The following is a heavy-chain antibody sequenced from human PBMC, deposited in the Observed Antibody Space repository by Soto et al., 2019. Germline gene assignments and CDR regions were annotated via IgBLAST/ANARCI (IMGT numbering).Heavy chain of an antibody. D-gene: IGHD5-18*01. CDR2: IYPGDSDT. J-gene: IGHJ4*02. CDR3: ARHDVDTAMVPNSIDY. Sequence: GESLKISCKGSGYSFTSYWIGWVRQMPGKGLEWMGIIYPGDSDTRYSRSFKGQVTISAAKSISTAYLQWSSLKASDTAMYYCARHDVDTAMVPNSIDYWGQGTLVTVSS. V-gene: IGHV5-51*01. CDR1: GYSFTSYW.